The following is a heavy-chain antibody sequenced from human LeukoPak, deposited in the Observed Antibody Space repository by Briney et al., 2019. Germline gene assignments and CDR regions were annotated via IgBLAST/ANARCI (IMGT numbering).Heavy chain of an antibody. J-gene: IGHJ4*02. CDR3: ATYYYDSSGSPFDY. Sequence: GGSLRLSCAASGFTFSSYGMQWVRQAPGKGLEWVAVISYDGSNKYYADSVKGRFTISRDNSKNTLYLQMNSLRAEDTAVYYCATYYYDSSGSPFDYWGQGTLVTVSS. D-gene: IGHD3-22*01. CDR2: ISYDGSNK. CDR1: GFTFSSYG. V-gene: IGHV3-30*03.